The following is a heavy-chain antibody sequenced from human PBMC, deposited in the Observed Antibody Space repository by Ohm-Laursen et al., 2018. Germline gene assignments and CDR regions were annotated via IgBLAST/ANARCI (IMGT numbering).Heavy chain of an antibody. CDR1: GFTFSSYS. Sequence: SLRLSCAASGFTFSSYSMNWVRQAPGKGLEWVSSISSSSSYIYYADSVKGRFTISRDNAKNSLYLQMNSLRAEDTAVYYCARDLFPYQLLHGYYYYYGMDVWGQGTTVTVSS. CDR3: ARDLFPYQLLHGYYYYYGMDV. D-gene: IGHD2-2*01. CDR2: ISSSSSYI. J-gene: IGHJ6*02. V-gene: IGHV3-21*01.